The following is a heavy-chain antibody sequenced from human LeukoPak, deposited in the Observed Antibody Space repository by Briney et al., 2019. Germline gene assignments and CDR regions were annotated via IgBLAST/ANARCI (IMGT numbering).Heavy chain of an antibody. CDR2: ISSKANSYAT. V-gene: IGHV3-73*01. J-gene: IGHJ3*02. D-gene: IGHD1-26*01. CDR1: LFTFSGFA. CDR3: TRPEPMGSYAFDI. Sequence: GGALSLSCAASLFTFSGFAMHWVRQASGKGLEWVGRISSKANSYATAYAASVKGRFTIPRDDSKNTAYLQMNSLKTEDAAVYYCTRPEPMGSYAFDIWGQGTMVTVSS.